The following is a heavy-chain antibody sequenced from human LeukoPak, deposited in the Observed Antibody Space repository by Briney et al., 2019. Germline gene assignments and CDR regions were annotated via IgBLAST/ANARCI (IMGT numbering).Heavy chain of an antibody. D-gene: IGHD5-12*01. CDR3: ARAPNSGYDIDY. Sequence: SETLSLTCTVSGGSISSYYWSWIRQPPGKGLEWIGYIYYSGSTYYNPSLKSRVTISVDTSKNQFSLKLSSVTAADTAVYYCARAPNSGYDIDYWGQGTLVTVSS. V-gene: IGHV4-59*12. CDR1: GGSISSYY. J-gene: IGHJ4*02. CDR2: IYYSGST.